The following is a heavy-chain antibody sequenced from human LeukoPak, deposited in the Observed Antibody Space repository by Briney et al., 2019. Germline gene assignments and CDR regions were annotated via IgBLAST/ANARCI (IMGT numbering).Heavy chain of an antibody. CDR3: AGSSELRLSAPYDY. CDR2: IYSGGST. CDR1: GFTVSSNY. V-gene: IGHV3-66*01. D-gene: IGHD1-7*01. Sequence: GGSLRLSCAASGFTVSSNYMSWVRQAPGKGLEWVSVIYSGGSTYYADSVKGRFTISRDNSKNTLYLQMNSLRAEDTAVYYCAGSSELRLSAPYDYWGQGTLVTVSP. J-gene: IGHJ4*02.